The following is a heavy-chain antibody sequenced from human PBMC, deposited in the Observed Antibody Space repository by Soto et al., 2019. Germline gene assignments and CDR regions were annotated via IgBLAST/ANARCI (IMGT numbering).Heavy chain of an antibody. J-gene: IGHJ4*02. V-gene: IGHV1-3*01. CDR1: GYTFTSYA. CDR2: INAGNGNT. CDR3: ARAEYCTNGVCYTRFDY. D-gene: IGHD2-8*01. Sequence: ASVKVSCKASGYTFTSYAMHWVRQAPGQRLEYMGWINAGNGNTKYSQKFQGRVTITRDTSASTAYMELSSLRSEDTAVYYCARAEYCTNGVCYTRFDYWGQGTLVTVSS.